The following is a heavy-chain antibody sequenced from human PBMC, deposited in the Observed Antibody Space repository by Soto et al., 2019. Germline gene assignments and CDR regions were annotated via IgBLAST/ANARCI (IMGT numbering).Heavy chain of an antibody. J-gene: IGHJ4*02. Sequence: VESLKISCQGSGYIFSTSWIGWFRQMPGKGLEWMGIIYPGDSDTRYSPSFQGQVTISADKSISTAFLQWSSLKASDTATYYCARTTIAGIRGYFDYWGQGTLVTVSS. CDR3: ARTTIAGIRGYFDY. CDR1: GYIFSTSW. V-gene: IGHV5-51*01. D-gene: IGHD2-21*01. CDR2: IYPGDSDT.